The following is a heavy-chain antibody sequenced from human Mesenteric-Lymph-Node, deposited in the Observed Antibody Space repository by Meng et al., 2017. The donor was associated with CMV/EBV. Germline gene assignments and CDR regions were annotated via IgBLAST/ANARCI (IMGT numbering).Heavy chain of an antibody. V-gene: IGHV4-59*01. CDR1: GGSISTYY. CDR2: IYYTGST. J-gene: IGHJ5*02. CDR3: ARQFGNSWFDP. Sequence: LTYTVSGGSISTYYWSWIRQPPGMGLEWIGYIYYTGSTNCSPSLKSRVTISIDTSKNHFSLKLSSVTAADTAVYYCARQFGNSWFDPWGQGTLVTVSS. D-gene: IGHD3-16*01.